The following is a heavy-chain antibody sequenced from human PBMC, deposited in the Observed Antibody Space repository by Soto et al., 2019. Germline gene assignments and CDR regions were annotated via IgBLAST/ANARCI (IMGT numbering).Heavy chain of an antibody. CDR1: GFTFSNFA. CDR3: AKDVAATL. V-gene: IGHV3-23*01. Sequence: LRLSCAASGFTFSNFALNWVRQAPGKGLEWVPTISASGKSTYYADSVRGRFTISRDNSGNMLFLQMNGLGADDAAVYYCAKDVAATLWGQGALVTVSS. CDR2: ISASGKST. D-gene: IGHD6-13*01. J-gene: IGHJ4*02.